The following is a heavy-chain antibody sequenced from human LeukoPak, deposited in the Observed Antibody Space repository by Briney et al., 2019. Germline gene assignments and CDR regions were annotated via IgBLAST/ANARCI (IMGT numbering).Heavy chain of an antibody. Sequence: ASVKVSCKAPGYTFTSYYMHWVRQAPGQGLEWMGIINPSGGSTSYAQKFQGRVTMTRDMSTSTVYMELSSLRSEDTAVYYCARGGRITGTGDWFDPWGQGTLVTVSS. V-gene: IGHV1-46*01. CDR2: INPSGGST. CDR1: GYTFTSYY. D-gene: IGHD1-20*01. CDR3: ARGGRITGTGDWFDP. J-gene: IGHJ5*02.